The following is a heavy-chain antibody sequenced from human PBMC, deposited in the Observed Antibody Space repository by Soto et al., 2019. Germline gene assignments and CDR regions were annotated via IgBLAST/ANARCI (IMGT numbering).Heavy chain of an antibody. V-gene: IGHV3-33*01. Sequence: PGGSLRLSCAASGFTFSSYGMHWVRQAPGKGLEWVAVIWYDGSNKYYADSVKGRFTISRDNSKNTLYLQMNSLRAEDTAVYYCARDGYCSSTSCYADYYYYGMDVWGQGT. CDR3: ARDGYCSSTSCYADYYYYGMDV. CDR2: IWYDGSNK. D-gene: IGHD2-2*03. CDR1: GFTFSSYG. J-gene: IGHJ6*02.